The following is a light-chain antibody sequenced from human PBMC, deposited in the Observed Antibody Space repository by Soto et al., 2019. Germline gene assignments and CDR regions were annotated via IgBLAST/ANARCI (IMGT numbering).Light chain of an antibody. V-gene: IGKV3-20*01. CDR2: DAS. CDR1: QSVSSSY. Sequence: EIVLTQSPGTLYLSPGERATLSCRASQSVSSSYLAWYQQKPGQAPRLLIYDASSRATGIPDRFSGGGSGTDFTLTISRLEPEDFAVYYCQQFSSYPLTFGGGTKVDIK. J-gene: IGKJ4*01. CDR3: QQFSSYPLT.